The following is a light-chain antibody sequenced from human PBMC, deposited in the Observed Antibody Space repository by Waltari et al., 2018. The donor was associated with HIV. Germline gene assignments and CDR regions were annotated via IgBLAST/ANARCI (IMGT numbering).Light chain of an antibody. CDR1: SSNIGSNH. V-gene: IGLV1-47*01. Sequence: QSVLTQPPSASGTPGQRVTISCSGSSSNIGSNHVYWYQPLPGTTPKLLIDRNNQRPSRVPDRFSGSKSGTSASLAIRGLRSEDEADYYGAAWDDSLSAWVFGGGTKLTVL. CDR2: RNN. CDR3: AAWDDSLSAWV. J-gene: IGLJ3*02.